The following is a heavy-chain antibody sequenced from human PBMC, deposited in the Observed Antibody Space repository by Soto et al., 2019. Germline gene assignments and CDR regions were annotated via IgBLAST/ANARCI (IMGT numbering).Heavy chain of an antibody. V-gene: IGHV1-18*01. D-gene: IGHD3-3*01. CDR2: ISAYNGNT. J-gene: IGHJ3*02. CDR3: ARPFGAGVVMSDAFDI. CDR1: GYTFTSYG. Sequence: GASVKVSCKASGYTFTSYGISWVRQAPGQGLEWMGWISAYNGNTNYAQKLQGRVTMTTDTSTSTAYMELRSLRSDDTAVYYCARPFGAGVVMSDAFDIWGQGTMVTVSS.